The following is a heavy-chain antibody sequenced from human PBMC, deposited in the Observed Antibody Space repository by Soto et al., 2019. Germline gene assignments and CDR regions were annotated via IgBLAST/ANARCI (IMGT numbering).Heavy chain of an antibody. Sequence: QVQLVQSGAEVKKPGASVKVSCKASGYTFTSYGISWVRQAPGQGLEWMGWISAYNGNTNYAQKLQGRVTMTSDTSISTAHMELSSLRSEDTAVYYCARRAETNGWNGFGADKYYFDFWGQGTLVTGSS. V-gene: IGHV1-18*01. CDR1: GYTFTSYG. J-gene: IGHJ4*02. D-gene: IGHD1-1*01. CDR3: ARRAETNGWNGFGADKYYFDF. CDR2: ISAYNGNT.